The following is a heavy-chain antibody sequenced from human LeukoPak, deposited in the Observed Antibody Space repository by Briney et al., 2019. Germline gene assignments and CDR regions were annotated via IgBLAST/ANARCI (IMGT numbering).Heavy chain of an antibody. CDR3: ARGGLRITMVRGVTTPIPLDY. Sequence: ASVKVSCKASGYTFTSYGISWVRQAPGQGLEWMGWISAYNGNTNYAQKLQGRVTMTTDTSTSTAYMELRSLRSDDTAVYYCARGGLRITMVRGVTTPIPLDYWGQGTLVTVSS. V-gene: IGHV1-18*01. CDR2: ISAYNGNT. J-gene: IGHJ4*02. D-gene: IGHD3-10*01. CDR1: GYTFTSYG.